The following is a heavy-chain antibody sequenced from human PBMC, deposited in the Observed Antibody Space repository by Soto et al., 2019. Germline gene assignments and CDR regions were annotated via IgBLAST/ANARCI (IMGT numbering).Heavy chain of an antibody. V-gene: IGHV1-69*15. CDR2: IIPIFGTT. D-gene: IGHD5-12*01. CDR1: GGTFSNYA. Sequence: QVHLVQSGAEVKKPGSSVNVSCKASGGTFSNYAITWVRQAPGQGLEWVGRIIPIFGTTNVAEKFQGRVTIAAAASTTTAYMQLSGLTSDDTAGYYCATDGGADGYFGNWLDPWGQGTLVTVSS. CDR3: ATDGGADGYFGNWLDP. J-gene: IGHJ5*02.